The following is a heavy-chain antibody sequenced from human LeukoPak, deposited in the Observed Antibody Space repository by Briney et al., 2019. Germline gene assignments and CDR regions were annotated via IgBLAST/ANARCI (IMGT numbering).Heavy chain of an antibody. V-gene: IGHV3-23*01. CDR3: AKVPRSDGDYLLGYFQH. CDR2: ISGSGGST. J-gene: IGHJ1*01. D-gene: IGHD4-17*01. CDR1: GFTFSSYA. Sequence: GGSLRLSCAASGFTFSSYAMSWVRQAPGKGLEWVSAISGSGGSTYYADSVKGRFTISRDNPKNTLYLQMNSLRAEDTAVYYCAKVPRSDGDYLLGYFQHWGQGTLVTVSS.